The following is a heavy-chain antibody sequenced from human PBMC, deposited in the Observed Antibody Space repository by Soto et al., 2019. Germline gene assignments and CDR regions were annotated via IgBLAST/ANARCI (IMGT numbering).Heavy chain of an antibody. CDR3: ARQLVATIPEYNWFDP. CDR1: GYSFTSYW. D-gene: IGHD5-12*01. V-gene: IGHV5-51*01. Sequence: GESLKISCKGSGYSFTSYWIGWVRQMPGKGLEWMGIIYPGDSDTRYNPSFQGQVSISADKSISTAYLQWSSLKASDTAMYYCARQLVATIPEYNWFDPWGQGTLVTVSS. CDR2: IYPGDSDT. J-gene: IGHJ5*02.